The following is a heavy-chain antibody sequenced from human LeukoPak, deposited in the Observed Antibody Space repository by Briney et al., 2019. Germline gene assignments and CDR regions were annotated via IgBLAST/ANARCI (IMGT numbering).Heavy chain of an antibody. J-gene: IGHJ4*02. CDR2: FNPNSCGT. CDR1: GYTFTAYY. Sequence: GASVKVSFKSSGYTFTAYYLHWLRQAPGQGLEWIGWFNPNSCGTTYAHNFPAMVTMTRDRSISKAYMELSRLRSDDTAVYYCARDPDYGTKRFDFWGQGAMVTVSS. V-gene: IGHV1-2*02. D-gene: IGHD4-17*01. CDR3: ARDPDYGTKRFDF.